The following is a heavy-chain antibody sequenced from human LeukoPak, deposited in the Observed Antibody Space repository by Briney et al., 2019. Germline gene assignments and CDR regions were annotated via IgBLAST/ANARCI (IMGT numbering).Heavy chain of an antibody. V-gene: IGHV3-7*01. CDR1: GFTFGKYW. D-gene: IGHD3-22*01. Sequence: GGSLRLSCVASGFTFGKYWMSWVRQAPGKGLEWVANIKRDGSEKYYVDSVKGRFTISRDNAKNSLYLQMNSLRAEDTAVYYCARDQNYYDSSGELYYVYWGQGTLVTVSS. CDR2: IKRDGSEK. J-gene: IGHJ4*02. CDR3: ARDQNYYDSSGELYYVY.